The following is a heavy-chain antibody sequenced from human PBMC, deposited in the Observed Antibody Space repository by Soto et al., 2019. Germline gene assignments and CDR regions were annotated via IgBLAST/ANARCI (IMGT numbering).Heavy chain of an antibody. Sequence: GGSLRLSCAASGFTFSSYSMNWVRQAPGKGLEWVSSISSSSSYIYYADSVKGRFTISRDNAKNSLYLQMNSLRAEDTAVYYCARATPLRYNIVVVPAAIDAFDIWGQGTMVTVSS. CDR3: ARATPLRYNIVVVPAAIDAFDI. D-gene: IGHD2-2*01. V-gene: IGHV3-21*01. CDR1: GFTFSSYS. J-gene: IGHJ3*02. CDR2: ISSSSSYI.